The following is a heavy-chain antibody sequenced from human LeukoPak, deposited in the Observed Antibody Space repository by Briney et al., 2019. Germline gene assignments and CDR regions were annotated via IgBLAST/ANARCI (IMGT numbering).Heavy chain of an antibody. CDR3: AREVDFLGFDWFDP. CDR2: IYYSGST. D-gene: IGHD3-3*01. V-gene: IGHV4-59*01. Sequence: SETLSLTCTVSGGSISSYYWSWIRQPPGKGLEWIGYIYYSGSTNYNPSLKSRVTISVDTSKNQFSLKLSSVTAADTAVYYCAREVDFLGFDWFDPWGQGTLVTVSS. CDR1: GGSISSYY. J-gene: IGHJ5*02.